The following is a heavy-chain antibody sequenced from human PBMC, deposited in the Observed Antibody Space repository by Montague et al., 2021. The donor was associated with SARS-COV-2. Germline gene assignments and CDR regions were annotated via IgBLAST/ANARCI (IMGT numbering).Heavy chain of an antibody. V-gene: IGHV4-34*01. D-gene: IGHD2-21*01. CDR2: INHTGSS. CDR3: ARAIQSQPLVVVIASPRPFYYFDH. Sequence: SETLSLTCAVYGGPFRGDGPFSGYYWTWIRQTPGKGLEWIGEINHTGSSNYNPSFKSRVIMSVDTSKNQFSLKLSSVTAADTAVYYCARAIQSQPLVVVIASPRPFYYFDHWGQGTLVTVSS. J-gene: IGHJ4*02. CDR1: GGPFRGDGPFSGYY.